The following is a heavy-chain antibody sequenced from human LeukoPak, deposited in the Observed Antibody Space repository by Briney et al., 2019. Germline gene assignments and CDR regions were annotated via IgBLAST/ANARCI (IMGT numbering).Heavy chain of an antibody. J-gene: IGHJ4*02. CDR3: ARGSHRYYGSGSYPSTPFDY. D-gene: IGHD3-10*01. CDR2: IIPIFGTA. Sequence: SVKVPCKASGGTFSSYAISWVRQAPGQGLEWMGGIIPIFGTANYAQKFQGRVTITADESTSTAYMELSSLRSEDTAVYYCARGSHRYYGSGSYPSTPFDYWGQGTLVTVSS. CDR1: GGTFSSYA. V-gene: IGHV1-69*13.